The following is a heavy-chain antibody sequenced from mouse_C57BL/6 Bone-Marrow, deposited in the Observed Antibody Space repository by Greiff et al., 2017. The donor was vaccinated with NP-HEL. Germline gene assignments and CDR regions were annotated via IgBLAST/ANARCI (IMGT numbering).Heavy chain of an antibody. J-gene: IGHJ4*01. CDR3: ARPGEMDY. V-gene: IGHV5-12*01. CDR2: ISNGGGST. CDR1: GFTFSDYY. Sequence: DVHLVESGGGLVQPGGSLKLSCAASGFTFSDYYMYWVRQTPEKRLEWVAYISNGGGSTYYPDTVKGRFTISRDNAKNTLYLQMSRLKSEDTAMYYCARPGEMDYWGQGTSVTVSS.